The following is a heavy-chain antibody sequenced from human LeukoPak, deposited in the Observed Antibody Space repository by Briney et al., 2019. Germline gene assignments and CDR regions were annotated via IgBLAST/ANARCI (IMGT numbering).Heavy chain of an antibody. J-gene: IGHJ4*02. Sequence: ASVKVSCKASGYTFTSYYMHWVRQAPGQGLEWMGIINPSGGSTSYAQKFQGRVTMTRDTSTGTVYMELSSLRSEDTAVYYCAADILTGYSDYWGQGTLVTVSS. V-gene: IGHV1-46*01. CDR1: GYTFTSYY. CDR3: AADILTGYSDY. D-gene: IGHD3-9*01. CDR2: INPSGGST.